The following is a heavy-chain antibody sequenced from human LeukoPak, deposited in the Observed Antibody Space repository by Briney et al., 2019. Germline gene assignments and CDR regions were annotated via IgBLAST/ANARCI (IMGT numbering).Heavy chain of an antibody. Sequence: SENLSLTCTVSGDSISSFYWSWLRQPPGKGLEWIGHVYNSGSTNYNPSLKSRVTITVDTSKNQFSLKLSSVTAADTAVYYCARHGGVVGPIYLPDYWYFDLWGRGTLVTVSS. D-gene: IGHD3-16*01. CDR3: ARHGGVVGPIYLPDYWYFDL. J-gene: IGHJ2*01. V-gene: IGHV4-59*08. CDR2: VYNSGST. CDR1: GDSISSFY.